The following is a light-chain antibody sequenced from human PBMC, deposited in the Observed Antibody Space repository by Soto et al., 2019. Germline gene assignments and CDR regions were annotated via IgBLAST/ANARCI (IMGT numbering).Light chain of an antibody. CDR3: QQYYDYPPLI. CDR2: GAS. J-gene: IGKJ4*01. V-gene: IGKV3-15*01. Sequence: EIVMTQSPATLSVSPGERATLSCRASRNINRKLAWYQQKPGQAPRRLISGASTRATGIPARFSGSGSGTEFTLTISSLQSEEFAVYYCQQYYDYPPLIFGGGTKVEIK. CDR1: RNINRK.